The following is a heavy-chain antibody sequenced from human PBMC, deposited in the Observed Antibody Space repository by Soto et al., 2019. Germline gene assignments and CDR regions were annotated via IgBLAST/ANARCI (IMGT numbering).Heavy chain of an antibody. CDR2: IKSKTDGGTT. CDR3: YYDSSGYYYLAFDI. Sequence: GGSLRLSCAASGFTFSNAWMSWVRQAPGKGLEWVGRIKSKTDGGTTDYAAPVKGRFTISRDDSKNTLYLQMNSLKTEDTAVYYCYYDSSGYYYLAFDIWGQGTMVTVSS. J-gene: IGHJ3*02. CDR1: GFTFSNAW. D-gene: IGHD3-22*01. V-gene: IGHV3-15*01.